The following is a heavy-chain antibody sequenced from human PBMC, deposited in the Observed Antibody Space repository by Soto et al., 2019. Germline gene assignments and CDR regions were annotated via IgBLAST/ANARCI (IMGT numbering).Heavy chain of an antibody. D-gene: IGHD6-13*01. CDR2: ISGSGGST. CDR1: GFTFSSYA. J-gene: IGHJ4*02. Sequence: LRLSCAASGFTFSSYAMSWVRQAPGKGLEWVSAISGSGGSTYYADSVKGRFTISRDNSKNTLYLQMNSLRAEDTAVYYCAKTKAWGSSWFRTPYYFDCWGQGTLVTVSS. V-gene: IGHV3-23*01. CDR3: AKTKAWGSSWFRTPYYFDC.